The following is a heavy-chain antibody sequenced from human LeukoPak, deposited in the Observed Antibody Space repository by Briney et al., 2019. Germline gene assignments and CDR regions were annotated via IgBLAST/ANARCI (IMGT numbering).Heavy chain of an antibody. CDR1: GFTIVSYW. Sequence: GGSLRLSCAGSGFTIVSYWMRWVRQAPGKGLEWVANIRQDGSEKYYVDSVKGRLTISIDNAKNSLYLQMNSLRAQDTGIYYCARAGYYGDDAFDLWGQGTMVTVSS. CDR3: ARAGYYGDDAFDL. J-gene: IGHJ3*01. V-gene: IGHV3-7*01. D-gene: IGHD2/OR15-2a*01. CDR2: IRQDGSEK.